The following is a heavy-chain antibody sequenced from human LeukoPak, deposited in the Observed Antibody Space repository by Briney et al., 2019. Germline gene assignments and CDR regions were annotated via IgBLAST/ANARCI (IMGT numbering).Heavy chain of an antibody. J-gene: IGHJ4*02. CDR2: IIPIFGTA. Sequence: ASVKVSCKASGGTFSSYAISWVRQAPGQGLEWMGGIIPIFGTANYAQKFQGRVTITADESTSTAYMELSSLRSEDTAVYYCARGPYYDSSGYYFLDYWGQGILVTVSS. CDR3: ARGPYYDSSGYYFLDY. CDR1: GGTFSSYA. V-gene: IGHV1-69*13. D-gene: IGHD3-22*01.